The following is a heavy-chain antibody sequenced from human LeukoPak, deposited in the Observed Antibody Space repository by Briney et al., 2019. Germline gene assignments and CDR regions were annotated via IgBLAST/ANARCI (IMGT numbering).Heavy chain of an antibody. CDR2: IYYSGST. V-gene: IGHV4-39*07. CDR1: GGSISSSSYY. CDR3: ARDSASYYYDSSEDY. Sequence: PSETLSLTCTVSGGSISSSSYYWGWIRQPPGKGLEWIGSIYYSGSTYYNPSLKSRVTISVDTSKNQFSLKLSSVTAADTAVYYCARDSASYYYDSSEDYWGQGTLVTVSS. J-gene: IGHJ4*02. D-gene: IGHD3-22*01.